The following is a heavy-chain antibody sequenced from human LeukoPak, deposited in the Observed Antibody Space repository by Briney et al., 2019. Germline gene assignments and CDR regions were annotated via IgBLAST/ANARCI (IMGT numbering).Heavy chain of an antibody. CDR1: GFSFSSYS. CDR2: IRYDGSNK. D-gene: IGHD2-2*01. J-gene: IGHJ6*03. Sequence: PGGSLRLSCAASGFSFSSYSIHWVRQAPGKGLEWVAFIRYDGSNKYYADSVKGRFTISRDNSKNTLYLQMNSLRAEDTAVYYCAKESAWDCSSTSCDPLSGYYYYMDVWGKGTTVTVSS. V-gene: IGHV3-30*02. CDR3: AKESAWDCSSTSCDPLSGYYYYMDV.